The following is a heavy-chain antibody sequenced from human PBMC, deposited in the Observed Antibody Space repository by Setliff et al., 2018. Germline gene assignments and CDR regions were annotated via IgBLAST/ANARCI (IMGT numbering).Heavy chain of an antibody. D-gene: IGHD2-15*01. J-gene: IGHJ4*02. CDR2: MYSSGST. CDR1: GGPINSDRYY. Sequence: SETLSLTCTVSGGPINSDRYYWGWIRQPPGKGLGWIGSMYSSGSTYYNPSLKSRVTISVDTSQNQFSLKLSSVTAADTAAYYCASAAAGYCSGRSCYAKLYFDYWGQGTLVTVSS. CDR3: ASAAAGYCSGRSCYAKLYFDY. V-gene: IGHV4-39*01.